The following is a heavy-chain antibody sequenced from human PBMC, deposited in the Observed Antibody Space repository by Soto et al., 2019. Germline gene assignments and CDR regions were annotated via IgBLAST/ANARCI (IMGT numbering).Heavy chain of an antibody. J-gene: IGHJ6*02. CDR1: GFTFNSYG. CDR2: ISYDSTKT. Sequence: QVQLVESGGDVVQPGRSLRLSCAASGFTFNSYGMHWVRQGPGNGLEWVAFISYDSTKTYYADSVKGRFTISRDNSNSALYVQMNSPTGEDTAVYYCARTRSAWSDFHYYSLDVWGQGTTVTVSS. CDR3: ARTRSAWSDFHYYSLDV. V-gene: IGHV3-30*03. D-gene: IGHD1-26*01.